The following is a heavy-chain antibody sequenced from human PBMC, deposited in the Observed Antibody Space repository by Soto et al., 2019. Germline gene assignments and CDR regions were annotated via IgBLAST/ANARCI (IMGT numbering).Heavy chain of an antibody. J-gene: IGHJ4*02. CDR3: ARHASHQQLVPFDY. CDR2: INHSGST. CDR1: GGSFSGYY. V-gene: IGHV4-34*01. D-gene: IGHD6-13*01. Sequence: SETLSLTCAVYGGSFSGYYWSWIRQPPGKGLEWIGEINHSGSTNYNPSLKSRVTISVDTSKNQFSLKLSSVTAADTAVYYCARHASHQQLVPFDYWGQGTLVTVSS.